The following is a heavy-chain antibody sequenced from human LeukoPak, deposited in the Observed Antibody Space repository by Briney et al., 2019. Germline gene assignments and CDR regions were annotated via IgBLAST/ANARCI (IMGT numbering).Heavy chain of an antibody. J-gene: IGHJ4*02. CDR3: ARVIWKETAMATS. Sequence: GGSLRLSCAASGFTFSSYSMNWVRQAPGKGLEWVSYISSSSSTIYYADSVKGRFTISRDNAKNSLYQQMNSLRAEDTAVYYCARVIWKETAMATSWGQGTLVTVSS. CDR2: ISSSSSTI. V-gene: IGHV3-48*01. D-gene: IGHD5-18*01. CDR1: GFTFSSYS.